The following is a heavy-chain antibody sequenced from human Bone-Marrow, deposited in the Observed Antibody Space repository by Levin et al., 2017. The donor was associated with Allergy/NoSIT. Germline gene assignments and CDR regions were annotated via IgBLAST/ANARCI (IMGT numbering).Heavy chain of an antibody. CDR2: ISYDGSST. D-gene: IGHD3-16*02. V-gene: IGHV3-30*03. Sequence: SCAASGFSFSEYGMHWVRQAPGKGLEWVTIISYDGSSTYYADSVKGRLTISRDNSKNTVYLQMNNLRGEDTAVYYCATNPDSTSYRAYYGLDVWGQGTTVIVSS. CDR1: GFSFSEYG. CDR3: ATNPDSTSYRAYYGLDV. J-gene: IGHJ6*02.